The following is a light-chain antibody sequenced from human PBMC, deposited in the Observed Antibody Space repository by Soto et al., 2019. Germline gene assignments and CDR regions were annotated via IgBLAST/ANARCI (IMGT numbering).Light chain of an antibody. CDR1: QSVSSSY. J-gene: IGKJ1*01. CDR3: QQYGSSPPT. V-gene: IGKV3-20*01. Sequence: EIVFTQSPGTLSLYPGERATLPSRASQSVSSSYLAWYQQKRGQAPRLLIYGASNRATGIPARFSGSGSGTDFTLTISSLEPEDFAVYYCQQYGSSPPTFGQGTKVDIK. CDR2: GAS.